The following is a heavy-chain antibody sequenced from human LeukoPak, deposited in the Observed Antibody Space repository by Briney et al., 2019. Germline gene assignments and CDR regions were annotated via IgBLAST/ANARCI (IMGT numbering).Heavy chain of an antibody. CDR1: GFTFDDYG. Sequence: GGSLRLSCAVSGFTFDDYGMSWVRQAPGKGLEWVSGIDRNGDSTGYADSVEGRFTISRDNAKNSLYLQMNSLRAEDTAVYYCAKFPYVREAYFDYRGQGTLVTVSS. D-gene: IGHD1-26*01. V-gene: IGHV3-20*04. CDR3: AKFPYVREAYFDY. CDR2: IDRNGDST. J-gene: IGHJ4*02.